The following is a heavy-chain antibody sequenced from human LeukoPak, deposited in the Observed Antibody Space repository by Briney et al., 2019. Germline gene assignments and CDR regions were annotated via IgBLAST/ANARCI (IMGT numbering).Heavy chain of an antibody. J-gene: IGHJ6*03. CDR1: GFTFDDYA. CDR3: AKDRSGYDRPYSYMDV. Sequence: GGSLRLSCAASGFTFDDYAMHWVRQAPGKGLEWVSLISWDGGSTYYADSVKGRFTTSRDNSKNSLYLQMNSLRAEDTALYYCAKDRSGYDRPYSYMDVWGNGTTVTVSS. D-gene: IGHD5-12*01. V-gene: IGHV3-43D*03. CDR2: ISWDGGST.